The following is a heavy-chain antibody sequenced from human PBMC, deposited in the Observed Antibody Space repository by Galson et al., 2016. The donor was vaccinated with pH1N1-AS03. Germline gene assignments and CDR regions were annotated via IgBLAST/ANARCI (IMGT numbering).Heavy chain of an antibody. CDR1: GYTFTTYD. D-gene: IGHD3-16*01. Sequence: SVKVSCKASGYTFTTYDINWMRQAAGQGLEWMGWMTPNNGNTGYAQRFQGRVTMTRNTSISTAYMELSGLQSEDTAVYYCARSFLGETDDWGQGTLVVVSS. J-gene: IGHJ4*02. V-gene: IGHV1-8*01. CDR3: ARSFLGETDD. CDR2: MTPNNGNT.